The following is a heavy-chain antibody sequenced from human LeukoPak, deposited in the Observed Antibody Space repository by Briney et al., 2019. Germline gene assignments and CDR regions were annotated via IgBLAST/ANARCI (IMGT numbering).Heavy chain of an antibody. CDR2: INPSGGST. D-gene: IGHD6-13*01. J-gene: IGHJ4*02. V-gene: IGHV1-46*01. CDR1: GYTFTSYY. Sequence: ASVKGSCKASGYTFTSYYMHWVRQAPGQGLEWMGIINPSGGSTSYAQKFQGRVTMARDTSTSTVYMELSSLRSEDTAAYYCARDLALGSSWYYYFDYWGQGTLVTVSS. CDR3: ARDLALGSSWYYYFDY.